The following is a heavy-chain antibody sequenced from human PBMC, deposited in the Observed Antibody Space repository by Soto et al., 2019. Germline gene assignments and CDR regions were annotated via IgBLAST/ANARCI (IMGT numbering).Heavy chain of an antibody. J-gene: IGHJ4*02. V-gene: IGHV4-59*01. CDR3: ARAPMGLTRSYFDS. CDR1: HGSISNFY. CDR2: ISSSGNT. D-gene: IGHD2-8*01. Sequence: SETLSLTCTVSHGSISNFYWSWIRQPPGKGLEWIGYISSSGNTNYNPSLKSRVSISVDTSKNQFSLNLTSVTAADTAVYYCARAPMGLTRSYFDSWGQGTQVTVSS.